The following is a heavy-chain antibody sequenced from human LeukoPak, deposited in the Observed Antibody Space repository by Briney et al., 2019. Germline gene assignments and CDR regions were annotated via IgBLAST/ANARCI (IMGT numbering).Heavy chain of an antibody. V-gene: IGHV4-34*01. CDR2: INHSGST. D-gene: IGHD5-18*01. J-gene: IGHJ5*02. CDR1: GGSFSGYY. Sequence: SETLSLTCAVYGGSFSGYYWSWIRQPPGKGLEWIGEINHSGSTNYNPSLKSRVTISVDTSKNQFSLKLSSVTAADTAVYYCARGYWGIQLWLPRRNWFDPWGQGTLVTVSS. CDR3: ARGYWGIQLWLPRRNWFDP.